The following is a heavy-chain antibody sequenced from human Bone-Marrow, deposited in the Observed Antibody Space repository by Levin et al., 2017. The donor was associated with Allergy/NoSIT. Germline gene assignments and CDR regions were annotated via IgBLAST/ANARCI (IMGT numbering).Heavy chain of an antibody. V-gene: IGHV3-23*01. CDR1: GFTFSNYA. CDR3: AKDRRETIYGDLEY. D-gene: IGHD4-17*01. J-gene: IGHJ4*02. CDR2: ISGSGGRT. Sequence: GGSLRLSCAASGFTFSNYAMNWVRQAPGKGLEWVSGISGSGGRTYDADSVKGRFTISRDNPKNTLYLQMNSLRAEDTAVYYCAKDRRETIYGDLEYWGQGTLVTVSS.